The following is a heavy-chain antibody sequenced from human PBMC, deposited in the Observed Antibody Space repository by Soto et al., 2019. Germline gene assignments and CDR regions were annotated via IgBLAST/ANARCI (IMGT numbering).Heavy chain of an antibody. D-gene: IGHD6-19*01. Sequence: QVQLQESGPGLVKPSGTLSLTCAVSGGSISSSNWWSWVRQPPGKGLEWIGEIYHSGSTNYNPSLKSRVTXXVXKXXTQFSLKLSSVPAADAAVYYCARDRLGSGTSPGQSWGQGTLVTVSS. CDR1: GGSISSSNW. CDR2: IYHSGST. CDR3: ARDRLGSGTSPGQS. J-gene: IGHJ4*02. V-gene: IGHV4-4*02.